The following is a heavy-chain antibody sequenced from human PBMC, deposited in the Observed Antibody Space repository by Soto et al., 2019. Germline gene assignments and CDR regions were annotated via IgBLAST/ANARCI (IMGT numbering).Heavy chain of an antibody. V-gene: IGHV1-69*08. CDR3: ARELAYGSGSYYTH. J-gene: IGHJ4*02. D-gene: IGHD3-10*01. CDR2: IIPILGIA. CDR1: GGTFSSYT. Sequence: QVQLVQSGAEVKKPGSSVKVSCKASGGTFSSYTISWVRQAPGQGLEWMGRIIPILGIANYAQKFQGRVTITADKSTSTAYMDLSSLRSEDTAVYYCARELAYGSGSYYTHWGQGTLVTVSS.